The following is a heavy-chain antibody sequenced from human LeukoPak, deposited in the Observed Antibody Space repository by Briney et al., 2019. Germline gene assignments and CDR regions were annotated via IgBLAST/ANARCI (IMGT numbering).Heavy chain of an antibody. V-gene: IGHV3-7*01. CDR2: IKQDGSEK. D-gene: IGHD3-3*01. Sequence: GSLRLSCAASGFTFSSYWMSWVRQAPGKGLEWVANIKQDGSEKYYVDSVKGRFTISRDNAKNSLYLQMNSLRAEDTAVYYCARVGQYYDFWSDYYVPYGMDVWGQGTTVTVSS. CDR3: ARVGQYYDFWSDYYVPYGMDV. CDR1: GFTFSSYW. J-gene: IGHJ6*02.